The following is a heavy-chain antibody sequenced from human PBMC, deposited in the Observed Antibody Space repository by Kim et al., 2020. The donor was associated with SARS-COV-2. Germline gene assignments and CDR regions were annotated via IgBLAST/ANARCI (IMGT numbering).Heavy chain of an antibody. CDR2: TRGDGSEK. J-gene: IGHJ6*03. CDR3: ARGRVPAGFYYYYYRDV. CDR1: GFIFGNYW. Sequence: GGSLRLSCEASGFIFGNYWMSWVRQAPGKGLEWVANTRGDGSEKYYVDSVEGRFTISRDNAKNSLYLQMNSLRAEDTTVYYCARGRVPAGFYYYYYRDVWGQGTPVTVSS. D-gene: IGHD2-2*01. V-gene: IGHV3-7*04.